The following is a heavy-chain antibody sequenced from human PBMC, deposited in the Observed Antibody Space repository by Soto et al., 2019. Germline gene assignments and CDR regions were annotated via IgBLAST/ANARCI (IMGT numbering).Heavy chain of an antibody. D-gene: IGHD6-13*01. J-gene: IGHJ6*02. CDR3: ARHEGWGIAAEYYYGMDV. Sequence: ESRVGTVSVSRGSLSRKKYNWGWLSQPPGKGLEWIGSICYRGSTYYNPSVKSRVTISVDTSKNQFSLKLSSVTAADTAVYYCARHEGWGIAAEYYYGMDVWGQGTTVTVSS. V-gene: IGHV4-39*01. CDR1: RGSLSRKKYN. CDR2: ICYRGST.